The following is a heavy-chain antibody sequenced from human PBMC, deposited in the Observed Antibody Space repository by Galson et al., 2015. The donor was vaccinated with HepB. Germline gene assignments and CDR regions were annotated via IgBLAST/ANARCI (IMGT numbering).Heavy chain of an antibody. CDR3: ATGYYKPGYYYYGMDV. D-gene: IGHD3-9*01. CDR2: IVVGSGNT. V-gene: IGHV1-58*02. J-gene: IGHJ6*02. Sequence: SVKVSCKASGFTFTSSAMQWVRQARGQRLEWIGWIVVGSGNTNYAQKFQERVTITRDMSASTAYMELSSLRSEDTAAYYCATGYYKPGYYYYGMDVWGQGTTVTVSS. CDR1: GFTFTSSA.